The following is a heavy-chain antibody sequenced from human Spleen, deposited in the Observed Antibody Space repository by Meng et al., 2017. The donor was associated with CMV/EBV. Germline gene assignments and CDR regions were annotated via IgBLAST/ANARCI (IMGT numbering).Heavy chain of an antibody. CDR3: ARDRLRESDGYNSDWFDP. J-gene: IGHJ5*02. Sequence: FSFSTYAMDSVRQDPGKGLEWVAVISYDGINKFYSDSVEGRFTISRDTSKNTLYLQMNRLRAEDTGLYYCARDRLRESDGYNSDWFDPWGQGTLVTVSS. V-gene: IGHV3-30*04. CDR2: ISYDGINK. CDR1: FSFSTYA. D-gene: IGHD5-24*01.